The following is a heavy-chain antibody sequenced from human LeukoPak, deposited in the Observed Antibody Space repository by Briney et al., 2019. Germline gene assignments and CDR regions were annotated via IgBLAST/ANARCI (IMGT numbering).Heavy chain of an antibody. J-gene: IGHJ6*03. Sequence: GGSLRLSCAASGFTFSDYSMNWVRQAPGKGLEWVSAISGSGGSTYYADSVKGRFTISRDNSKNTLYLQMHSLRAEDTAVYYCARAPGYYGSGSYEGYMDVWGKGTTVTISS. CDR2: ISGSGGST. CDR3: ARAPGYYGSGSYEGYMDV. V-gene: IGHV3-23*01. CDR1: GFTFSDYS. D-gene: IGHD3-10*01.